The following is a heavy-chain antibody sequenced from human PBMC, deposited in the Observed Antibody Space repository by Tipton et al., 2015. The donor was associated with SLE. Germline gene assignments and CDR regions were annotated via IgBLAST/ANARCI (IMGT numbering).Heavy chain of an antibody. V-gene: IGHV1-18*04. Sequence: QLVQSGAEVKKPGASVKVSCKASGYTFTGYYMHWVRQAPGQGLEWMGWISPYNGNTDYAQKLQGRVTMTTDTSTSTAYMELRSLRSDDTAVYYCARGSFGLTPFDSWGQGTLVTVSS. CDR2: ISPYNGNT. CDR3: ARGSFGLTPFDS. J-gene: IGHJ4*02. D-gene: IGHD3-10*01. CDR1: GYTFTGYY.